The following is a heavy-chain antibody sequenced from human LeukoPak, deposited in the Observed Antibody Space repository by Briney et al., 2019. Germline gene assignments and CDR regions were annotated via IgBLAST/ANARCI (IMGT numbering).Heavy chain of an antibody. Sequence: GGSLRLSCQASGFPFSTFPMSWVRQAPGKGLEWVSTLSGDGSDTYYADSVKGWFTISRDTSKNTLFLQMNSLRADDTAIYYCTKGGHGDYWGQGTMVTVSS. J-gene: IGHJ4*02. V-gene: IGHV3-23*01. CDR3: TKGGHGDY. CDR2: LSGDGSDT. D-gene: IGHD2-21*02. CDR1: GFPFSTFP.